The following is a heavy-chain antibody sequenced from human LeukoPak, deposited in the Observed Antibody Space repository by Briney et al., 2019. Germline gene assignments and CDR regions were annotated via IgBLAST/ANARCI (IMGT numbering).Heavy chain of an antibody. V-gene: IGHV3-30*03. CDR3: ASSGSYRFDY. D-gene: IGHD1-26*01. CDR1: GFTFSSYG. CDR2: ISHDGNNN. Sequence: GGSLRVSCVASGFTFSSYGMHWVREAPGKGLEGVAVISHDGNNNYYSDSVKGRFTISRDNTKNPLDLQMNSLRAEDTAVYYCASSGSYRFDYWGQGTLVTVSS. J-gene: IGHJ4*02.